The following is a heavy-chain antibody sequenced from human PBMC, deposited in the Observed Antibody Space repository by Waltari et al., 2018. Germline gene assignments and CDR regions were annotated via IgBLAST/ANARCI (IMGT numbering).Heavy chain of an antibody. CDR1: GGSISSSSYY. CDR2: IYYSGST. J-gene: IGHJ5*02. Sequence: QLQLQESGPGLVKPSETLSLTCTVSGGSISSSSYYWGWIRQPPGKGLEWIGSIYYSGSTYYNPSLKSRVTISVDTSKNQFSLKLSSVTAADTAVYYCARHIDYGSGSPNRWFDPWGQGTLVTVSS. D-gene: IGHD3-10*01. V-gene: IGHV4-39*01. CDR3: ARHIDYGSGSPNRWFDP.